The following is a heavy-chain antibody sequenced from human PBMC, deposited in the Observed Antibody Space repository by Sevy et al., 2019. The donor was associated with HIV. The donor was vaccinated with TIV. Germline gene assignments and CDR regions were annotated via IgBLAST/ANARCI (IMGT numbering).Heavy chain of an antibody. CDR2: INEDGSTK. D-gene: IGHD1-26*01. CDR1: GFNIRTHW. Sequence: GGSLRLSCAASGFNIRTHWMLWVRQAPGKGLEWVANINEDGSTKYYLDSMKGRFTISRANAENSVFLQMNSLRVEDTAFYYCVRALLKADSLWGQGTLVTVSS. J-gene: IGHJ4*02. CDR3: VRALLKADSL. V-gene: IGHV3-7*01.